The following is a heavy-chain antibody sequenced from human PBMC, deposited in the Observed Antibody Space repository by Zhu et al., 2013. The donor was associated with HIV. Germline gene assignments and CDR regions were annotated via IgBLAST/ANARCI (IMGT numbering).Heavy chain of an antibody. J-gene: IGHJ4*02. CDR1: GYPFISYY. CDR3: ARVPRMLGTPHD. V-gene: IGHV1-2*02. Sequence: VRLVQSGAEVKKPGASVNISCKASGYPFISYYVHWVRQAPGQGLEWVGYINPDNGATSYAQKFQDRVTMARDTSVNTVYLDFHSLRFDDTAIYYCARVPRMLGTPHDWGQGSLITVSS. CDR2: INPDNGAT. D-gene: IGHD1-1*01.